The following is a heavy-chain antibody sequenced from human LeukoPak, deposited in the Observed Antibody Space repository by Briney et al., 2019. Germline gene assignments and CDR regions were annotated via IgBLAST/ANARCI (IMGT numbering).Heavy chain of an antibody. Sequence: SETLSLTCTVSGGSINNYYWSWIRQPAGKGLEWIGLIYSSGSTNYNPSLKSRVTISVDTSKNQFSLKLSSVTAADTAVYYCARRPATYYYDSSGYYADNYFDYWGQGTLVTVSS. CDR2: IYSSGST. V-gene: IGHV4-4*07. CDR1: GGSINNYY. D-gene: IGHD3-22*01. J-gene: IGHJ4*02. CDR3: ARRPATYYYDSSGYYADNYFDY.